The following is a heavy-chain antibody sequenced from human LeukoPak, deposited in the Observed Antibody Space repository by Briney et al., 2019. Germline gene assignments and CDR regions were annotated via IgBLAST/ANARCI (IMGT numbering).Heavy chain of an antibody. V-gene: IGHV3-53*01. D-gene: IGHD1-20*01. CDR2: MYSGGGT. CDR3: AGVESPGNWNAFDM. J-gene: IGHJ3*02. CDR1: GFFVGSNY. Sequence: GGSLRLSCAGSGFFVGSNYMSWVRQGPGKGLEWVSIMYSGGGTDYAASVKGRFTISKDNSKNTLYLQMNNLGVGDTAIYYCAGVESPGNWNAFDMWGQGTMVTVSS.